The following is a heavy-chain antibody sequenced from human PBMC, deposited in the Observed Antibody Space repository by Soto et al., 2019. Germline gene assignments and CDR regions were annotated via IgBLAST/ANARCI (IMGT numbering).Heavy chain of an antibody. D-gene: IGHD3-10*01. CDR3: ARDRGWFGEFDNYYYYMDV. Sequence: SVKVSCKASGGTFSSYTISWVRQAPGQGLEWMGRIIPILGIANYAQKFQGRVTITADKSTSTAYMELSSLRSEDTAVYYCARDRGWFGEFDNYYYYMDVWGKGTTVTVSS. CDR1: GGTFSSYT. J-gene: IGHJ6*03. V-gene: IGHV1-69*04. CDR2: IIPILGIA.